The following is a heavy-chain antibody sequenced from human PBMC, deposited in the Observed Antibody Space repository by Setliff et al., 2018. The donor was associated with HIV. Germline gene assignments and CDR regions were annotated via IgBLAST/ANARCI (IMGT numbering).Heavy chain of an antibody. CDR3: ARDVDHMMDV. CDR1: GYIFTSQH. Sequence: ASVKVSCKTSGYIFTSQHLHWVRQAAGQGLEWMGWMSPKNNGSGFAQKFQARLTMTWNTSTNTAYMELRSLRSDDTAVYYCARDVDHMMDVWGQGTTVTVSS. CDR2: MSPKNNGS. J-gene: IGHJ6*02. V-gene: IGHV1-8*01.